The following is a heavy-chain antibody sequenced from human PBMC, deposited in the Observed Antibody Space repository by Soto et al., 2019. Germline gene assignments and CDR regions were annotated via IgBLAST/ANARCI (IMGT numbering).Heavy chain of an antibody. Sequence: EMQLLESGGTLVQPGGSLRLSCAVSGFTFRTYAMSWVRQAPGKGLEWVSGISGAGTATNYADSVKGRFTTSRDNSKNTLYLQMNSLRADDTGVYYWAKGSAGFSTSWADYWGQGTLVTVSS. V-gene: IGHV3-23*01. CDR2: ISGAGTAT. CDR3: AKGSAGFSTSWADY. J-gene: IGHJ4*02. CDR1: GFTFRTYA. D-gene: IGHD6-13*01.